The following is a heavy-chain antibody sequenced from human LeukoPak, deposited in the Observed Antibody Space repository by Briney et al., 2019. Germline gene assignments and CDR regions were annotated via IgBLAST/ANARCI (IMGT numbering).Heavy chain of an antibody. CDR3: ARLGYYGSGSLVDYFHY. Sequence: PSETLSLTCTVSGGSISSGSYYWSWIRQPAGKGLEWIGRIYTSGTTNYNPSLKSRVTISVDTSKNQFSLKLSSVTAADTAVYYCARLGYYGSGSLVDYFHYWGQGTLVTVPS. CDR2: IYTSGTT. J-gene: IGHJ4*02. D-gene: IGHD3-10*01. CDR1: GGSISSGSYY. V-gene: IGHV4-61*02.